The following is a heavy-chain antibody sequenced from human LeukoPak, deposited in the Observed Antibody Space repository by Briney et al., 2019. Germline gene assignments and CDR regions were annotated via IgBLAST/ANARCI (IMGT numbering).Heavy chain of an antibody. CDR1: GFTFSTFA. J-gene: IGHJ4*02. V-gene: IGHV3-23*01. CDR2: ISGSGAGT. D-gene: IGHD2-8*02. Sequence: GGSLRLSCAASGFTFSTFAMSWVRQAPGKGLEWVSAISGSGAGTDYADSVRGRFIISRDNSKNTMYLQMSSLRAEDTAIYYCATYRQVLLPFESWGQGTLVTVSS. CDR3: ATYRQVLLPFES.